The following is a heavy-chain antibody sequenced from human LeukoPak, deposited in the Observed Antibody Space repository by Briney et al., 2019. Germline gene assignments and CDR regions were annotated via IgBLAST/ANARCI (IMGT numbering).Heavy chain of an antibody. V-gene: IGHV4-39*01. D-gene: IGHD6-19*01. J-gene: IGHJ4*02. CDR2: IYYSGST. Sequence: SETLSLTCTVSGGSISSGDYYWSWIRQPPGKGLEWIGSIYYSGSTYYNPSLKSRVTISVDTSKNQFSLKLSSVTAADTAVYYCARLSRTLAVAGGFDYWGQGTLVTVSS. CDR3: ARLSRTLAVAGGFDY. CDR1: GGSISSGDYY.